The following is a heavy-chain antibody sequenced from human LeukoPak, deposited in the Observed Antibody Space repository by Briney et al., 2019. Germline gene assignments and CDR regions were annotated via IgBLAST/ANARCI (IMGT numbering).Heavy chain of an antibody. CDR3: ARNTSAWSPLGETQSAPHCFDS. CDR1: GNFISRGYY. Sequence: SETLSLTCGVSGNFISRGYYWAWIRQPPGKGLEWIGSIDNTGSTYYNPSLKSRVTMSIDKSKNQFSLKLSSVTAADTAVYYCARNTSAWSPLGETQSAPHCFDSWGQGTPVTVSS. V-gene: IGHV4-38-2*01. CDR2: IDNTGST. J-gene: IGHJ4*02. D-gene: IGHD6-19*01.